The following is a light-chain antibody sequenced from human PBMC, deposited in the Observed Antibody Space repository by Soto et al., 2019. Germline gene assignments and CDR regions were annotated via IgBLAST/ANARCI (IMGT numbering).Light chain of an antibody. J-gene: IGKJ1*01. Sequence: DIHMTQSPATLSASVLDRGTITCRASQSISSWLAWYQQKPGKAPKLLIYKASSLESGVPSRFSGSGSGTEFTLTISSLQPDDFATYYCQQYNSYSTFGQGTKVDIK. V-gene: IGKV1-5*03. CDR1: QSISSW. CDR3: QQYNSYST. CDR2: KAS.